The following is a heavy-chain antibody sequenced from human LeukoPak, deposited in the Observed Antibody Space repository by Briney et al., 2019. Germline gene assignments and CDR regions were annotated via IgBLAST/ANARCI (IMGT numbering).Heavy chain of an antibody. Sequence: GGSLRLSCAASGFTFSNAWMSWVRQAPGKGLDWVGRIKSKTDGGTTDYAAPVKGRFTISRDDSKNTLYVQMNSLETEDTAVYYCTTHSRIAAAGTFDYWGQGTLVTVSS. V-gene: IGHV3-15*01. CDR1: GFTFSNAW. CDR2: IKSKTDGGTT. CDR3: TTHSRIAAAGTFDY. J-gene: IGHJ4*02. D-gene: IGHD6-13*01.